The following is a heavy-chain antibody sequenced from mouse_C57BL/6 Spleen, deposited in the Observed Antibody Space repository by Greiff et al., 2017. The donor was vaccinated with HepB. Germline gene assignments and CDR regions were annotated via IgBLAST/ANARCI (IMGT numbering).Heavy chain of an antibody. D-gene: IGHD1-1*01. J-gene: IGHJ2*01. V-gene: IGHV1-55*01. CDR3: AIPPSYGSSYPYYFDY. CDR2: IYPGSGST. CDR1: GYTFTSYW. Sequence: QVQLQQPGAELVKPGASVKMSCKASGYTFTSYWITWVKQRPGQGLEWIGDIYPGSGSTNYNEKFKSKATLTVDTSSSTAYMQLSSLTSDDSAVYYCAIPPSYGSSYPYYFDYWGQGTTLTVSS.